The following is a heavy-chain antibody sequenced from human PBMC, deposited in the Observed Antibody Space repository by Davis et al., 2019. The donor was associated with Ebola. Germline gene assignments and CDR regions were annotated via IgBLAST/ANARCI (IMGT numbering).Heavy chain of an antibody. CDR1: GFTFSSYA. V-gene: IGHV4-39*01. CDR2: IYYSGST. Sequence: GSLRLSCAASGFTFSSYAMSWIRQPPGKGLEWIGSIYYSGSTYYNPSLKSRVTISVDTSKNQFSLKLSSVTAADTAVYYCARRGTNYYYYGMDVWGQGTTVTVSS. CDR3: ARRGTNYYYYGMDV. D-gene: IGHD1-1*01. J-gene: IGHJ6*02.